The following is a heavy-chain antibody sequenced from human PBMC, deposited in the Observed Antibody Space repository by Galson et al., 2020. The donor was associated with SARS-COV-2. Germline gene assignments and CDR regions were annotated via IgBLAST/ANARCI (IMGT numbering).Heavy chain of an antibody. J-gene: IGHJ5*02. CDR1: GGSISSSSYY. CDR3: AVETVMVRGVLIMDGNWFDP. D-gene: IGHD3-10*01. Sequence: SETLSLTCTVSGGSISSSSYYWGWIRQPPGKGLEWIGRIYYAGSTYYNPSLKSRVTISVDTSKNQFSLKLSSVTAADTAVYYCAVETVMVRGVLIMDGNWFDPWGQGTLVTVSS. V-gene: IGHV4-39*01. CDR2: IYYAGST.